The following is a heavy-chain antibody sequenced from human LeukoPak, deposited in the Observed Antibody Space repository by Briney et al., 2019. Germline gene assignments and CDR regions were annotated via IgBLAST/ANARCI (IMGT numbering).Heavy chain of an antibody. D-gene: IGHD3-22*01. J-gene: IGHJ4*02. Sequence: WVRQAPGKGLEWIGSIYYSGSTHYNPSLKSRVTISVDTSKNQFSLKLSSVTAADTAVYYCARTYYYDSSGSPFDYWGQGTLVTVSS. CDR2: IYYSGST. V-gene: IGHV4-39*01. CDR3: ARTYYYDSSGSPFDY.